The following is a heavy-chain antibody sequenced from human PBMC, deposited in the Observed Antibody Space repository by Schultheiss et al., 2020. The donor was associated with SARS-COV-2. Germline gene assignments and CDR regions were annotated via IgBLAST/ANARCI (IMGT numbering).Heavy chain of an antibody. J-gene: IGHJ4*02. CDR2: IWYDGSNK. CDR1: GFTFSSYA. V-gene: IGHV3-30-3*01. Sequence: GGSLRLSCAASGFTFSSYAMHWVRQAPGKGLEWVAVIWYDGSNKYYADSVKDRFTISRDSSKNTVDLQMDSLRAEDTAVYYCARDLTGASLADTSGGFDFWGQGTLVTVAS. CDR3: ARDLTGASLADTSGGFDF. D-gene: IGHD1-26*01.